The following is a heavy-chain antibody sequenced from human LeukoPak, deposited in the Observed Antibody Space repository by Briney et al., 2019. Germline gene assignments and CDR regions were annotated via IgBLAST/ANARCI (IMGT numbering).Heavy chain of an antibody. J-gene: IGHJ4*02. D-gene: IGHD3-10*01. Sequence: GGSLRLSCAASRFTFNDYGMSWVRQTPGKGLEWVSSISGSGTSTYYADSVKGRFTISRDNSKNTLFLQMDSLTAEDTAVYYCAKGNRVGYGSGRLSSPFDSWGQGTLVTVSS. V-gene: IGHV3-23*01. CDR1: RFTFNDYG. CDR2: ISGSGTST. CDR3: AKGNRVGYGSGRLSSPFDS.